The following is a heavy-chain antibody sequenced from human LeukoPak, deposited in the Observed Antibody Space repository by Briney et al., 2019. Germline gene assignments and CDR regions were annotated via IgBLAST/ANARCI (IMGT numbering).Heavy chain of an antibody. CDR1: GFTFSSYV. CDR2: ISGSGDT. Sequence: GWSLRLSCTASGFTFSSYVMTWVRQAPGKGLEWVSGISGSGDTYYADSVKGRFTISRDNSRNRLYLQMNSLRAEDTAVYYCAKDKDLSLGDDRQYWGQGTLATVSS. D-gene: IGHD3-16*01. CDR3: AKDKDLSLGDDRQY. J-gene: IGHJ4*02. V-gene: IGHV3-23*01.